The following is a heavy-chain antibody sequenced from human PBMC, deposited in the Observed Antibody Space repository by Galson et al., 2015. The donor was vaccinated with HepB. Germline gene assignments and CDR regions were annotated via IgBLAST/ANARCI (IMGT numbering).Heavy chain of an antibody. CDR2: IRSGGGST. CDR1: EFTFSSYA. CDR3: AIGGYQQYDAFDI. D-gene: IGHD3-22*01. J-gene: IGHJ3*02. V-gene: IGHV3-23*01. Sequence: SLRLSCAASEFTFSSYAMPWVRQAPGKGLEWVAVIRSGGGSTYYADSVKGRFTTSRDNSKNTLYLQMNSLRAEDTAVYYFAIGGYQQYDAFDIWGQGTMVTVSS.